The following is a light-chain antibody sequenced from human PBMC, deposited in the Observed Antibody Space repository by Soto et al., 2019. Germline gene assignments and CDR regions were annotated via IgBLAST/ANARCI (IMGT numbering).Light chain of an antibody. CDR3: MQALQIRVE. Sequence: DSVMTQFPLSLSVTPGEPASISCRSSQSLLHRNGYNYVDWYVQKPGQSPQLLIYLGSNRASGVPDRFSGSGSGKDFTLKISRVEAEDVGVYYCMQALQIRVEFGQGTKVEIK. J-gene: IGKJ1*01. CDR1: QSLLHRNGYNY. V-gene: IGKV2-28*01. CDR2: LGS.